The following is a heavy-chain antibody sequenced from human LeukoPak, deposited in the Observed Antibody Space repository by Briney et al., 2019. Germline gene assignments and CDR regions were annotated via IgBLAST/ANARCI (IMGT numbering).Heavy chain of an antibody. Sequence: GGSLRLSCAASGFTFSSYWMHWVRQAPGKGLVWVSRINSDGSSTSYANSVKGRFTISGDNAKNTLYLQMNSLRAEDTAVYYCASYNDILTGLYYFDYWGQGTLVTVSS. CDR2: INSDGSST. CDR1: GFTFSSYW. J-gene: IGHJ4*02. CDR3: ASYNDILTGLYYFDY. D-gene: IGHD3-9*01. V-gene: IGHV3-74*01.